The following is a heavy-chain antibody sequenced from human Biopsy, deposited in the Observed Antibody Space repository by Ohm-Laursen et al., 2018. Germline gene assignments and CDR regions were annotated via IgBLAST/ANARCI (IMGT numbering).Heavy chain of an antibody. CDR3: AKDLGQVTAAIGY. D-gene: IGHD2-21*02. CDR1: GFTFDDYA. CDR2: INWNSGSL. V-gene: IGHV3-9*01. J-gene: IGHJ4*02. Sequence: SLRLSCAASGFTFDDYAMHWLRQAPGKGMAWVSGINWNSGSLGYADSVKGRFSIFRDNAKHSLYLQMNSLSAEDTALYYCAKDLGQVTAAIGYWGQGTLVTVSS.